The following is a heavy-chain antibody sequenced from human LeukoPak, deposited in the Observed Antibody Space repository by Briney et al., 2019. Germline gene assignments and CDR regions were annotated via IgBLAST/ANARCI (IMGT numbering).Heavy chain of an antibody. J-gene: IGHJ4*02. CDR3: VRDNLPVGSLDNYFDS. Sequence: ASVKVSCKGSGYIFPSYGLAWVRQAPGQGLEWMGWISPYNGETKYAQNFQDRLTLTTDTSTSTAYMELRSLRSDDTAVYYCVRDNLPVGSLDNYFDSWGQGTLVTVSS. D-gene: IGHD1-26*01. CDR1: GYIFPSYG. V-gene: IGHV1-18*01. CDR2: ISPYNGET.